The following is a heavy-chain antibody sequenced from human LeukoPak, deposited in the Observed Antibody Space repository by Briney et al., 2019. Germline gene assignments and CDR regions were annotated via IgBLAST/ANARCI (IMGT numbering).Heavy chain of an antibody. J-gene: IGHJ4*02. Sequence: SETLSLTCTVSGGSISSYYWSWIRQPPGKGLEWIAYIYYSGSTNYNPSLKSRVTISVDTSKNQFSLKLSSVTAADTAVYYCARQPSSWFTSFDSWGQGTLVTVSS. CDR3: ARQPSSWFTSFDS. CDR1: GGSISSYY. V-gene: IGHV4-59*01. CDR2: IYYSGST. D-gene: IGHD6-13*01.